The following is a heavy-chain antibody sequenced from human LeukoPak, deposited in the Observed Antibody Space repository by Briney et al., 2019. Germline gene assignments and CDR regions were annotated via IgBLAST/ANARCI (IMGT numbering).Heavy chain of an antibody. V-gene: IGHV3-23*01. D-gene: IGHD2-2*03. Sequence: GGSLRLSCAASGFTFSSYAMSWVRQAPGKGLEWASAISGSGGSTYYADSVKGRFTISRDNSKNTLYLQMNSLRAEDTAVYYCAKDSTPGPPWMYNYYGMDVWGQGTTVTVSS. CDR2: ISGSGGST. CDR1: GFTFSSYA. CDR3: AKDSTPGPPWMYNYYGMDV. J-gene: IGHJ6*02.